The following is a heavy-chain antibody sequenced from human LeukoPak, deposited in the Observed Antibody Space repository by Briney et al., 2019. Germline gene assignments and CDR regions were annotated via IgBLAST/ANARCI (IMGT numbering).Heavy chain of an antibody. CDR3: ARRTTIFPRRYFFDY. V-gene: IGHV3-7*01. D-gene: IGHD3-3*01. CDR2: IKEDGSET. CDR1: GFNFSYSW. Sequence: GGSLRLSCAASGFNFSYSWMSWDRQAPGKGLEWVANIKEDGSETYYAESVMGRFTISRDNAENSLFLQMTSLRGEDTAVYFCARRTTIFPRRYFFDYWGQGTLVTVSS. J-gene: IGHJ4*02.